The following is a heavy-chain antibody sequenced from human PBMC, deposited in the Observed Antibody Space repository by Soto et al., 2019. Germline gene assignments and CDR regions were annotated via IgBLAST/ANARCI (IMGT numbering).Heavy chain of an antibody. CDR2: IKPDGSEQ. D-gene: IGHD1-20*01. J-gene: IGHJ6*02. CDR1: EFTFDKYY. CDR3: ARCNWNDYYGFDV. V-gene: IGHV3-7*01. Sequence: EVQLVESGGGVVQPGGSLRLSCAASEFTFDKYYMTWVRQAPGKGPEWVANIKPDGSEQYYVDSVKGRFTISRDNANNSLYLQMNSLSAEYTAVYFCARCNWNDYYGFDVWGQGTTVTVSS.